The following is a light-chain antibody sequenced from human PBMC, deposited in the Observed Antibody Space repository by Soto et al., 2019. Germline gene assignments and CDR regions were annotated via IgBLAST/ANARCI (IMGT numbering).Light chain of an antibody. Sequence: EIVLTQSPGTLSLSSGERATLSCRASQSVRSNYLAWYQQKPGQAPRLLIYGASSRATGIPERFGGSGSGTDFTLTISRLEPEDFAVYYCQQYASSPLTFGGGPKVEIK. CDR2: GAS. J-gene: IGKJ4*01. CDR3: QQYASSPLT. V-gene: IGKV3-20*01. CDR1: QSVRSNY.